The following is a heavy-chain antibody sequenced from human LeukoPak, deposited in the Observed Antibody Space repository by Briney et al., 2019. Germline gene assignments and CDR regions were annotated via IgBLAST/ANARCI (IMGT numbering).Heavy chain of an antibody. J-gene: IGHJ4*02. CDR1: GYSISSGYY. Sequence: SETLSLTCTVSGYSISSGYYWGWIRQSPGKGLEWIEIISHSGSTYDNPSLKSRVTISVDTSKNQFSLKLSSVTAADTAVYYCARGQYYYGSGSSLTVWGQGTLVTVSS. D-gene: IGHD3-10*01. CDR3: ARGQYYYGSGSSLTV. V-gene: IGHV4-38-2*02. CDR2: ISHSGST.